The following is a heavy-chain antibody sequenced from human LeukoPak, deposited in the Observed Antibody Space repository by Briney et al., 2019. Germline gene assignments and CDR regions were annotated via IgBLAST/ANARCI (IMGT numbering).Heavy chain of an antibody. Sequence: TSETLSLTCTVSGGSISSYYWSWIRQPPGKGLEWIGYIYYSGSTNYKPSLKSRVTMSVDTSKNQFSLKLSSVTAADTAVYYCARGPSLYNSGNDYWGQGTLVTVSS. D-gene: IGHD5-24*01. CDR2: IYYSGST. CDR3: ARGPSLYNSGNDY. J-gene: IGHJ4*02. V-gene: IGHV4-59*12. CDR1: GGSISSYY.